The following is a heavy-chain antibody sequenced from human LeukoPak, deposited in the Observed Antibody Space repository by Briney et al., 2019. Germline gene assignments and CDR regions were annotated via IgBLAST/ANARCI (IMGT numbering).Heavy chain of an antibody. CDR2: MNPNRGNT. CDR3: ARCVRVRTGTKPRPFYYYYYMDV. CDR1: GYTFTSYD. Sequence: ASVKVSCKASGYTFTSYDINWVRQAPGQGREWMGWMNPNRGNTGYAQKFQGRVTITRNTSISTAYMELSSLRSEDTAVYYCARCVRVRTGTKPRPFYYYYYMDVWGKGTTVTVSS. V-gene: IGHV1-8*03. D-gene: IGHD1-1*01. J-gene: IGHJ6*03.